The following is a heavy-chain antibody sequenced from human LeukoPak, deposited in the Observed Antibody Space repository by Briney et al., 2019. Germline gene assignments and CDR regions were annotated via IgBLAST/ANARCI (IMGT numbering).Heavy chain of an antibody. V-gene: IGHV3-74*01. D-gene: IGHD3/OR15-3a*01. CDR3: VLDLFSSFAFDI. J-gene: IGHJ3*02. Sequence: GGSLTLSCAASGFTFSSYWMHWVRQAPGKGLLWVSRINHDGSSTYYADSVKGRFTTSRDNTKNALHLQINSLRAEDTAVYYCVLDLFSSFAFDIWGQGTMVTVSS. CDR2: INHDGSST. CDR1: GFTFSSYW.